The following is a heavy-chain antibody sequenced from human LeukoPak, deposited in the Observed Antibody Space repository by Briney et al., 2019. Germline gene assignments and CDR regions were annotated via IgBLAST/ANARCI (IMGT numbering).Heavy chain of an antibody. J-gene: IGHJ4*02. CDR2: IYYSGST. CDR1: GGSISSYY. V-gene: IGHV4-59*01. CDR3: ATGKYYFDY. Sequence: SETLSLTCTVSGGSISSYYWSWIRQPPGKGLEWIGYIYYSGSTNYNPSLKSRVTISVDTSKNQFSLKLSSVTAADTAVYYCATGKYYFDYWGQGTLVTVSS.